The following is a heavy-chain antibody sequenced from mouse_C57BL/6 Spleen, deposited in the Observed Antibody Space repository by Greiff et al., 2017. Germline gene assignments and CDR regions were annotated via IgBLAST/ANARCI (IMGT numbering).Heavy chain of an antibody. CDR2: IDPSDSYT. CDR3: ARGRELRDWLAY. CDR1: GYTFTSYW. V-gene: IGHV1-69*01. D-gene: IGHD1-1*01. J-gene: IGHJ3*01. Sequence: QVQLQQPGAELVMPGASVKLSCKASGYTFTSYWMHWVKQRPGQGLEWIGEIDPSDSYTNYNQKFKGKSTLTVDNSSSTAYMQLSSLTSEDSAVYYCARGRELRDWLAYWGQGNLVTASA.